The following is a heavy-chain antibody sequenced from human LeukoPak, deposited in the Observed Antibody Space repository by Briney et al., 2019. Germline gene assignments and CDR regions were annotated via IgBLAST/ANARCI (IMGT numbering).Heavy chain of an antibody. CDR1: GFTFSNYA. CDR2: ISDNTGSP. J-gene: IGHJ4*02. Sequence: GGSLRLSCAASGFTFSNYAMNWVRQAPGKGLEWVSSISDNTGSPYYEDSVKGRFTISRDNSKNTLYLQMNSLRAEDTALYRCAKGGYRFGSLGVGYFDYWGQGALVTVSS. V-gene: IGHV3-23*01. CDR3: AKGGYRFGSLGVGYFDY. D-gene: IGHD5-18*01.